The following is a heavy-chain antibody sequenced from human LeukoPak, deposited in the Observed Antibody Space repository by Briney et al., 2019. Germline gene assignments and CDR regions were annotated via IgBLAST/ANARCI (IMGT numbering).Heavy chain of an antibody. D-gene: IGHD3-3*01. V-gene: IGHV3-23*01. CDR3: VGTFTVFGVVSTIE. Sequence: GGSLRLSCVASGFTFKIYTMNWVRQAPGKGLEWISSISFSGDNRGDNTYYADSVRGRFSISRDNSQNTVFLQMSSLRVDDTAAYYCVGTFTVFGVVSTIEWGQGTLVTVSS. J-gene: IGHJ4*02. CDR1: GFTFKIYT. CDR2: ISFSGDNRGDNT.